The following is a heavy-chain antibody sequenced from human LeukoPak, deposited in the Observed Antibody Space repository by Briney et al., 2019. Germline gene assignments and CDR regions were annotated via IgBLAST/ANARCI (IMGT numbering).Heavy chain of an antibody. D-gene: IGHD3-22*01. Sequence: GGSLRLSCAASGFTFSSYAMSWVRQAPGKGLEWVSTISGSGGSTYYADSVKGRFTISRDNAKNSLYLQMNSLRAEDTALYYCARDPYYDVLNFDYWGQGTLVTVSS. CDR3: ARDPYYDVLNFDY. CDR1: GFTFSSYA. J-gene: IGHJ4*02. V-gene: IGHV3-23*01. CDR2: ISGSGGST.